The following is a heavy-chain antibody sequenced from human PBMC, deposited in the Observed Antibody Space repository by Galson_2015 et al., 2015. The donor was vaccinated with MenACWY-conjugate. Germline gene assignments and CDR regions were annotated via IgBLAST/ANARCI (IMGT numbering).Heavy chain of an antibody. CDR3: ARDREDYEHVWGTYRPHYFDY. CDR1: GSTFSSYS. D-gene: IGHD3-16*02. Sequence: SLRLSCAASGSTFSSYSMNWVRQAPGKGLEWVSYITSSSTTIYYADSVKGRFTISRDNAKNSLYLQMNSLRDEDTAVYYCARDREDYEHVWGTYRPHYFDYWGRGTLLTVSS. V-gene: IGHV3-48*02. J-gene: IGHJ4*01. CDR2: ITSSSTTI.